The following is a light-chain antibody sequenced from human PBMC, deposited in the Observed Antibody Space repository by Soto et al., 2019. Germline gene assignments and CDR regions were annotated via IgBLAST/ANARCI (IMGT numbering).Light chain of an antibody. CDR1: QSVTSY. CDR2: DGG. J-gene: IGKJ4*01. CDR3: NPHT. Sequence: ESVLTQSPATLSLSPGEGATLSCRASQSVTSYFDSYQRKPGQAPRLLIYDGGNRATGIPARFSGSGSGTDFTISIYSLESEEFVVYFYNPHTFGEVTNVYIK. V-gene: IGKV3-11*01.